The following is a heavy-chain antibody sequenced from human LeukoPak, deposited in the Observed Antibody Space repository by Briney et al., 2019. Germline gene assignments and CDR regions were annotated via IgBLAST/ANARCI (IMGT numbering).Heavy chain of an antibody. J-gene: IGHJ4*02. Sequence: SETLSLTCAVYGGSFSGYYWSWIRQPPGKGLEWIGEINHSGSTNYNPSLKSRVTISVDTSKNQFSLKLSSVTAADTAVYYCAGNPQDGLNFDYWGRGTLVTVSS. CDR2: INHSGST. V-gene: IGHV4-34*01. D-gene: IGHD1-14*01. CDR1: GGSFSGYY. CDR3: AGNPQDGLNFDY.